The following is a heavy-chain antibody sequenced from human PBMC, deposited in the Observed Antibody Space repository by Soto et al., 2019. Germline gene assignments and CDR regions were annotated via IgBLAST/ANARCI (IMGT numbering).Heavy chain of an antibody. CDR1: GFTFSSYA. J-gene: IGHJ6*02. CDR3: AKGTRGSPRYGMDV. CDR2: ISGSGGST. Sequence: GGSLRLSCAASGFTFSSYAMSWVRQAPGKGLEWVSAISGSGGSTYYADSVKGRFTISRDNSKNTLYLQMNSLRAEDTAVYYCAKGTRGSPRYGMDVWGQGTTVTVS. V-gene: IGHV3-23*01. D-gene: IGHD2-2*01.